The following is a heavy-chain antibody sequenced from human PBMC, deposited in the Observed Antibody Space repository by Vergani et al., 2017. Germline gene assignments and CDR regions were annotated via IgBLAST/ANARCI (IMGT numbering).Heavy chain of an antibody. CDR2: ISGSTTTI. Sequence: EVQLVESGGGLVQPGGSLRLSCAASGFTFSSYTMNWVRQAPGKGLEWVSSISGSTTTIYYADSVKGRFTIARDNAKNSLYLQMNSLRADDTAVYYCARAGPYCSSTSCPSDYWGQGILVTVSS. J-gene: IGHJ4*02. D-gene: IGHD2-2*01. CDR1: GFTFSSYT. CDR3: ARAGPYCSSTSCPSDY. V-gene: IGHV3-48*01.